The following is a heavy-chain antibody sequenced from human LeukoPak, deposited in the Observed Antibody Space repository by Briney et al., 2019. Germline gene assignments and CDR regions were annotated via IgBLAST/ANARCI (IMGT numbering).Heavy chain of an antibody. D-gene: IGHD6-25*01. Sequence: ASVKVSCKSSGYTFTGYYLHWVRQAPGQGLEGMGWINPNSCGTNYVQKLQGRVTMNMDTQLSAAYMSLSGLRDDDTPGCYCARMQRLTTTYFDDWGQGTLVTVSS. CDR2: INPNSCGT. CDR3: ARMQRLTTTYFDD. CDR1: GYTFTGYY. J-gene: IGHJ4*02. V-gene: IGHV1-2*02.